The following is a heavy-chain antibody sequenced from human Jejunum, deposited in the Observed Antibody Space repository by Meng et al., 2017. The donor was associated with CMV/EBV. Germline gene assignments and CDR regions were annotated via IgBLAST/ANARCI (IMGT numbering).Heavy chain of an antibody. CDR1: GDRVSSNTVG. CDR3: ARGEDSSLDY. CDR2: TYYRSKWYS. D-gene: IGHD6-13*01. V-gene: IGHV6-1*01. Sequence: QMQQSGPGLVDPSPPHSLTGATSGDRVSSNTVGWNWIRLSPSRGLEWLGRTYYRSKWYSEYTVSVRSRISITPDTSKNQFSLQLTSVTPDDTAVYYCARGEDSSLDYWGQRTMVTVSS. J-gene: IGHJ4*02.